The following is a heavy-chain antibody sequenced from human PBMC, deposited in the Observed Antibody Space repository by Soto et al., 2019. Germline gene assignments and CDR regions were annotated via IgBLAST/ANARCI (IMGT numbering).Heavy chain of an antibody. CDR1: GFTFSTYR. CDR2: ISSSSSTI. J-gene: IGHJ6*02. CDR3: ARDFVVPAAMSWDRYYYYGMDV. V-gene: IGHV3-48*01. Sequence: PGGSLRLSCAASGFTFSTYRTNWVRQAPGKKIAWVPYISSSSSTIYYADSVKGRFTISRDNSKNTLYLQMNSLRAEDTAVYYCARDFVVPAAMSWDRYYYYGMDVWGQGSTVTVSS. D-gene: IGHD2-2*01.